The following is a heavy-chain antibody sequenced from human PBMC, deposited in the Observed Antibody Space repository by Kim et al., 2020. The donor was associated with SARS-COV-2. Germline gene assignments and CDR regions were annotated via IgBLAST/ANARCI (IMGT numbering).Heavy chain of an antibody. CDR3: ARSYGGTYYYMDV. J-gene: IGHJ6*03. CDR1: GFTFSSYA. V-gene: IGHV3-30*04. CDR2: ISYDGSNK. D-gene: IGHD5-18*01. Sequence: GGSLRLSCAASGFTFSSYAMHWVRQAPGKGLEWVAVISYDGSNKYYADSVKGRFTISRDNSKNTLYLQMNSLRAEDTAVYYCARSYGGTYYYMDVWVKGT.